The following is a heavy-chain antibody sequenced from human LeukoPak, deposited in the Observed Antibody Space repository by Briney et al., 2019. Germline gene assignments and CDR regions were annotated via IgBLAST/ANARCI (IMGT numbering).Heavy chain of an antibody. CDR1: GASISRNY. CDR3: VSGSSDYYYYYYMDV. J-gene: IGHJ6*03. D-gene: IGHD2-2*01. Sequence: SETLSLTCTVSGASISRNYWSWIRQPPGKGLEWIGYINYIGSSHYNPSLKSRVTISVDTSKNQFSLKVSSVTAADTAVYYCVSGSSDYYYYYYMDVWGKGTTVTVSS. CDR2: INYIGSS. V-gene: IGHV4-59*08.